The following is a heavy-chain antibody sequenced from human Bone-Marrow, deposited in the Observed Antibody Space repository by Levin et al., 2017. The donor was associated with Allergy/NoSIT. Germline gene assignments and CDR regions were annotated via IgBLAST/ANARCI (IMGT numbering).Heavy chain of an antibody. CDR3: ARGVHYGDFYFDS. Sequence: SQTLSLTCTVSGGSIRTDGAYWTWIRQHPEKGLEWIGYIYYSGLTSYNPSLDSRLTLSIDTSDNRFSLKLSSVTAADTAVYYCARGVHYGDFYFDSWGQGTLVTVSS. CDR1: GGSIRTDGAY. J-gene: IGHJ4*02. D-gene: IGHD4-17*01. V-gene: IGHV4-31*03. CDR2: IYYSGLT.